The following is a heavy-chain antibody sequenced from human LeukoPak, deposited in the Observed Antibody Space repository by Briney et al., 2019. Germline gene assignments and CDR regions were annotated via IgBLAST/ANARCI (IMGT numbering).Heavy chain of an antibody. J-gene: IGHJ5*02. CDR1: GYTFTSYD. V-gene: IGHV1-8*03. D-gene: IGHD3-3*01. Sequence: ASVKVSCKASGYTFTSYDINWVRQATGQGLEWMGWMNPNSGNTGYAQKFQGRVTITRNTSISTAYMELSSLRSEDTAVYYCARGPPYDFWSGYYLDWFDPWGQGTLVTVSP. CDR3: ARGPPYDFWSGYYLDWFDP. CDR2: MNPNSGNT.